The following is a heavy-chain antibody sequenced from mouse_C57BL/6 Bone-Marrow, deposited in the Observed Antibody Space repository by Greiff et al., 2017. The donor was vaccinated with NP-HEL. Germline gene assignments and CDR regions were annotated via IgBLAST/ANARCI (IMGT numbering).Heavy chain of an antibody. V-gene: IGHV3-6*01. CDR3: ASRNYGYAMDY. D-gene: IGHD2-1*01. CDR2: ISYDGSN. CDR1: GYSITSGYY. J-gene: IGHJ4*01. Sequence: ESGPGLVKPSQSLSLTCSVTGYSITSGYYWNWIRQFPGNKLEWMGYISYDGSNNYNPSLKNRISITRDTSKNQFFLKLNSVTTEDTATYYCASRNYGYAMDYWGQGTSVTVSS.